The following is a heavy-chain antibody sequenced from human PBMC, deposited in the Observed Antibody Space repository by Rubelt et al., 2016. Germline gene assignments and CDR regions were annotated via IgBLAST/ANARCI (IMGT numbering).Heavy chain of an antibody. V-gene: IGHV3-30*02. CDR3: ARAIVATIRGALDAFDI. Sequence: QVQLVESGGGVVQPGGSLRLSCAASGFTFGVYGMHWVRQAPGKGLEWVTFIWYDGSNKYYADSVNGRFTISRDNSKNTVYLEMNSLGPEDTAVYYCARAIVATIRGALDAFDIWGQGTMVTVSS. J-gene: IGHJ3*02. CDR1: GFTFGVYG. CDR2: IWYDGSNK. D-gene: IGHD5-12*01.